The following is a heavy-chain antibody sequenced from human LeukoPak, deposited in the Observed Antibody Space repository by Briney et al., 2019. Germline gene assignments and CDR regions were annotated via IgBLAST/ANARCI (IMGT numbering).Heavy chain of an antibody. CDR3: ARVSSIVGATTLDY. Sequence: ASVKVSCKASGYTFTSYGISWVRQAPGQGLEWMGWVSAYNGNTNYAQKLQGRVTMTTDTSTSTAYMELRSLRSDDTAVYYCARVSSIVGATTLDYWGQGTLVTVSS. D-gene: IGHD1-26*01. CDR1: GYTFTSYG. J-gene: IGHJ4*02. CDR2: VSAYNGNT. V-gene: IGHV1-18*01.